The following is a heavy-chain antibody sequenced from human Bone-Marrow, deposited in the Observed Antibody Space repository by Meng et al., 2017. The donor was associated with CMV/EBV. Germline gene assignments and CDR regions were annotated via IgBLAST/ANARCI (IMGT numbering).Heavy chain of an antibody. D-gene: IGHD1-26*01. CDR3: ARDQYRGGASFDY. V-gene: IGHV3-7*01. CDR2: IKQDGSEK. CDR1: GFTFSSYG. J-gene: IGHJ4*02. Sequence: GESLKIPCAASGFTFSSYGMHWVRQAPGKGLEWVANIKQDGSEKYYVDSVKGRFTISRDNAKNSLYLQMNSLRAEDTAVYYCARDQYRGGASFDYWGQGTLVTVSS.